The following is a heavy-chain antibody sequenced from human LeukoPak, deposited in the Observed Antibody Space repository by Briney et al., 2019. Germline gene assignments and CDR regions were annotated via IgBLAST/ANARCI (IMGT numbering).Heavy chain of an antibody. V-gene: IGHV3-30-3*01. J-gene: IGHJ4*02. CDR2: ISYDGSNK. CDR3: SRNIGSD. Sequence: GRSLRLSCAASGFTFSSYAMHWVRQAPGKGPEWVAVISYDGSNKYYADSVKGRFTISRDNSKNTLYLQMNSLRAEDTAVYYCSRNIGSDWGQGTLVTVSS. D-gene: IGHD2/OR15-2a*01. CDR1: GFTFSSYA.